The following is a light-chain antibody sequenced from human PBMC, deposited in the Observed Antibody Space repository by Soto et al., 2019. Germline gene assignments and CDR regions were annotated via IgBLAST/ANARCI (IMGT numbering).Light chain of an antibody. CDR2: GAS. V-gene: IGKV3-15*01. J-gene: IGKJ2*01. CDR3: QQGHNWPLT. CDR1: QSISSE. Sequence: EIVMTQSPATLSVSPGESATLSCRASQSISSELAWYQQKPGQPPRLLIYGASTRATGVPARFTGSGSGSDFTLTISGLQSEDFAVYYCQQGHNWPLTFGQGTGWRS.